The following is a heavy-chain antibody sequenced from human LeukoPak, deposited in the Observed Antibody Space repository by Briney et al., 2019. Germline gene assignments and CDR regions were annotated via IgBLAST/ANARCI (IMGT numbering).Heavy chain of an antibody. Sequence: GGSLRLSCAASGFTFSSYWMHWVRQAPGKGLVWVSRINNDGSTTNYADSVKGRFTISRDNAKNTLYLQMNSLRAEDTGVYYCASERWLQYWGQGTLVTVSS. CDR2: INNDGSTT. J-gene: IGHJ4*02. V-gene: IGHV3-74*01. CDR1: GFTFSSYW. CDR3: ASERWLQY. D-gene: IGHD5-24*01.